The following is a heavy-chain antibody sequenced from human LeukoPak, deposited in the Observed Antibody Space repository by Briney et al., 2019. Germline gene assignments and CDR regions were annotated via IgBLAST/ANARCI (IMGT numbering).Heavy chain of an antibody. Sequence: SETLSLTCTVSGGSVSSGISYWSWIRQPPGKTLEWIAYIFNGGGSDYNPSLRGRVSISLDTSKNQCSLRLTSVTAADTAVYYCARVPGAGTGPDYWGQGTLVTVSS. V-gene: IGHV4-61*01. D-gene: IGHD6-13*01. CDR3: ARVPGAGTGPDY. CDR1: GGSVSSGISY. J-gene: IGHJ4*02. CDR2: IFNGGGS.